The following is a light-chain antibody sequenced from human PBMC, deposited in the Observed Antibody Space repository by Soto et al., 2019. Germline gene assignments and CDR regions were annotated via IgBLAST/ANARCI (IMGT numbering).Light chain of an antibody. Sequence: DIQMTQSPSSLSASVGDRVTITCQASQDISNYLNWYQQKPGKAPTLLIYDASNLEKGVPSRFSGSGSVTDFTFTISSLQPEDIATYYCQQYDNLPLTFGGGTKLEIK. V-gene: IGKV1-33*01. CDR1: QDISNY. J-gene: IGKJ4*01. CDR2: DAS. CDR3: QQYDNLPLT.